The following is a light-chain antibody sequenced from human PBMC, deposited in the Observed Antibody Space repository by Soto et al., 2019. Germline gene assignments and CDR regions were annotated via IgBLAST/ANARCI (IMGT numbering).Light chain of an antibody. CDR3: QQYNNWPVT. Sequence: EIVMTQSPATLSVSPGETTRLSCRASQSINSDVAWYQQKAGQTPRLLIHGASTRATGIAARFSGSGSGTEFTITISGLQSEDFDTYYCQQYNNWPVTFGGGTKVDIK. CDR2: GAS. V-gene: IGKV3D-15*01. J-gene: IGKJ4*01. CDR1: QSINSD.